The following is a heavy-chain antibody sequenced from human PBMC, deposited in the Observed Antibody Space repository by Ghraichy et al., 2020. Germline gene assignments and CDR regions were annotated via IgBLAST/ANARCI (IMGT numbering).Heavy chain of an antibody. CDR3: ARHGGESPAR. J-gene: IGHJ4*02. CDR2: IYYSGIA. V-gene: IGHV4-39*01. CDR1: GGSVSSSPYY. Sequence: SETLSLTCTVSGGSVSSSPYYWGWIRQPPGKGLEWIGSIYYSGIAYYNPSLKSRVTISVDTSKKQFSLKLSSVTAADTAVYYCARHGGESPARWGQGTLVTVSS. D-gene: IGHD3-10*01.